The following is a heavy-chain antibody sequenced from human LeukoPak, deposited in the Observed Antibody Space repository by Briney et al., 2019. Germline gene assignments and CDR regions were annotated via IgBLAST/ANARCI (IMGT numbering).Heavy chain of an antibody. J-gene: IGHJ5*01. D-gene: IGHD3-10*01. CDR3: TRAITYFYGSVTYDWFDS. CDR1: GFTFSSYW. CDR2: IKSDGST. V-gene: IGHV3-74*01. Sequence: GGSLRLSCAASGFTFSSYWMHWVRHTPGKGLMWVARIKSDGSTIYAGSVQGRFTISRDNAKNTVYLQMNSLRVDDTAIYYCTRAITYFYGSVTYDWFDSWGQGTRVTVSS.